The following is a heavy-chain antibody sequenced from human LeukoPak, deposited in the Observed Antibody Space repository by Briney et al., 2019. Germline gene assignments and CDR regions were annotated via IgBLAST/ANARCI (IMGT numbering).Heavy chain of an antibody. CDR2: IKQDGTEK. CDR1: GFTFSSYW. D-gene: IGHD4-11*01. J-gene: IGHJ4*02. V-gene: IGHV3-7*03. Sequence: GGSLRLSCAASGFTFSSYWMSWVRQAPGKGLEWVASIKQDGTEKHYVDSVKGRFTISKDNAKNSLYLQMNSLGAEDTAVYYCAREDHSNYEYWGRGTLVTVSS. CDR3: AREDHSNYEY.